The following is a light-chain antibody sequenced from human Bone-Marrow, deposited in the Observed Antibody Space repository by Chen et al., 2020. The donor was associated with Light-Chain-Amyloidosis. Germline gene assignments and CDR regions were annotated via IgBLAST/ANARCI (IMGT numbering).Light chain of an antibody. Sequence: SYVLTQPSSVSVAPGQTATIACGGNNIGSTSVHWYQQTPGQAPLLLVYDDSDRPSGIPERLSGSNSGNTATLTISRVEAGDEADYYWQVWDRSSDRPVFGGGTKLTVL. CDR3: QVWDRSSDRPV. CDR2: DDS. CDR1: NIGSTS. J-gene: IGLJ3*02. V-gene: IGLV3-21*02.